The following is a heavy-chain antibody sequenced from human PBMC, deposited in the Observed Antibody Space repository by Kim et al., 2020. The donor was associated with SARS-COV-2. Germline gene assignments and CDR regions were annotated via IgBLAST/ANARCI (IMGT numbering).Heavy chain of an antibody. Sequence: GGSLRLSCTASEFTVSSNYMNWVRQAPGKGLEWVSLIYSGGSTYYADSVKGRFTISRDNFNNTLYLQMNSLRAEDTAVYYCARASGSYYDYYGLDVWGQGTTVTVSS. CDR3: ARASGSYYDYYGLDV. CDR1: EFTVSSNY. D-gene: IGHD1-26*01. V-gene: IGHV3-66*01. CDR2: IYSGGST. J-gene: IGHJ6*02.